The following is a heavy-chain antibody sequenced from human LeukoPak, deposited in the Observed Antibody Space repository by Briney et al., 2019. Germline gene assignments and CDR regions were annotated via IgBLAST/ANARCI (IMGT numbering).Heavy chain of an antibody. CDR2: IYYSGST. D-gene: IGHD6-19*01. V-gene: IGHV4-59*08. CDR1: GGSISSYY. Sequence: SETLSLTCTVSGGSISSYYWSWIRQPPGKGLEWIGYIYYSGSTNYNPSLKSRVTISVDTSKNQFSLKLSPVTAADTAVYYCARGHSSGWYVLDYWGQGTLVTVSS. J-gene: IGHJ4*02. CDR3: ARGHSSGWYVLDY.